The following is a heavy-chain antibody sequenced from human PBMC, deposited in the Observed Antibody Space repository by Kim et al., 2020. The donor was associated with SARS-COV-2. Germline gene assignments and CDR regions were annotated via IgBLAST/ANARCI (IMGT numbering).Heavy chain of an antibody. D-gene: IGHD2-21*01. CDR2: INSDGTSA. V-gene: IGHV3-74*01. CDR3: VIDSYYYYGMDV. Sequence: GGSLRLSCAASGFTFSSFWMHWVRQAPGKGLVWVARINSDGTSARHADSVEGRFTISRDNAKKTLYMEMNSLRAEDTAVYYCVIDSYYYYGMDVWGQGTTVAVS. CDR1: GFTFSSFW. J-gene: IGHJ6*01.